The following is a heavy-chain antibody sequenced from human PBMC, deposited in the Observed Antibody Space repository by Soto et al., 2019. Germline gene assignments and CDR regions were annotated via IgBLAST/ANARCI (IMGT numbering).Heavy chain of an antibody. Sequence: EVQLLESGGGLVQPGGSLRLSCAASGFTFSSHAMSWVRQAPGKGLEWVSSISGNTFNTYYADSVKGRFTTSRDNSKSTLFLQMSSLRAEDTAVYYCTKNLEAIAAAGLSYYWGQGTLVTVSS. D-gene: IGHD6-13*01. CDR2: ISGNTFNT. CDR3: TKNLEAIAAAGLSYY. CDR1: GFTFSSHA. V-gene: IGHV3-23*01. J-gene: IGHJ4*02.